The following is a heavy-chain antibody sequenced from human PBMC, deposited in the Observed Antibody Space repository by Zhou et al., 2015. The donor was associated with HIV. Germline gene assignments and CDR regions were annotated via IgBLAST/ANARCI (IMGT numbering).Heavy chain of an antibody. V-gene: IGHV3-30*18. CDR1: GFTFSSYG. D-gene: IGHD3-3*01. J-gene: IGHJ4*02. Sequence: QVQLVESGGGVVQPGRSLRLSCAASGFTFSSYGMHWVRQAPGKGLEWVTVISYDGSNKYYADSVKGRFTISRDNFKNTLYLQMNSLRAEDTAVYYCAKDRGIKYDFWSGYPGDYWGQGTLVTVVL. CDR3: AKDRGIKYDFWSGYPGDY. CDR2: ISYDGSNK.